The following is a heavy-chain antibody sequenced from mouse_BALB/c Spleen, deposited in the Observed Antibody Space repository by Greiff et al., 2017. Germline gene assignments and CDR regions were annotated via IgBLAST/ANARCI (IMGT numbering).Heavy chain of an antibody. V-gene: IGHV1-7*01. CDR2: INPSTGYT. D-gene: IGHD2-14*01. CDR3: ARSYYRYDDAMDY. CDR1: GYTFTSYW. Sequence: QVHVKQSGAELAKPGASVKMSCKASGYTFTSYWMHWVKQRPGQGLEWIGYINPSTGYTEYNQKFKDKATLTADKSSSTAYMQLSSLTSEDSAVYYGARSYYRYDDAMDYWGQGTSVTVSS. J-gene: IGHJ4*01.